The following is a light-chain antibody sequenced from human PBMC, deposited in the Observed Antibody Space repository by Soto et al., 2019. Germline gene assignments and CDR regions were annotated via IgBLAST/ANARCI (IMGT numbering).Light chain of an antibody. V-gene: IGKV3-11*01. Sequence: EIVLTQSPATLSLSPGERATLSCRASQSVSSYLAWYQQKPGQAPRLLIYDASNRATGIPARFSGSGSGTDFTLAISSLEPEDFAVYYCQQYIKWPITFGQGTRLEI. CDR3: QQYIKWPIT. CDR1: QSVSSY. J-gene: IGKJ5*01. CDR2: DAS.